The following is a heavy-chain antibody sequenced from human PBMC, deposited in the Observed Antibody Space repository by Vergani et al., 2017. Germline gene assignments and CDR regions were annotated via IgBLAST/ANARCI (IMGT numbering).Heavy chain of an antibody. V-gene: IGHV4-59*02. J-gene: IGHJ4*02. CDR2: VSFRGDT. CDR3: ARSRIYYGAGSLDY. Sequence: QVQLQESGPGLVKPSETLSLTCTVSGASVNSYYWSWIRQPPGKGLEWMGYVSFRGDTLYDPSVKGRMTISLNTSSNQFSLYLTSVTAADTAVYYCARSRIYYGAGSLDYWGQGTLVTVSS. CDR1: GASVNSYY. D-gene: IGHD3-10*01.